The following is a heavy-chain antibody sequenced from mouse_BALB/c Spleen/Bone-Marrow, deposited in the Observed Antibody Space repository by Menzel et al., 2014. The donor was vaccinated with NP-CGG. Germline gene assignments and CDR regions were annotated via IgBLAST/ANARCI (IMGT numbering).Heavy chain of an antibody. Sequence: QVQLQQSGAELVKPGASVKLSCKASGYTFISYWVHWVKQRPGQGLEWSGEIDPSDSYTNYNQKFKGKATLTVDKSSSTDSMQLSSLTFKDSAVYYCARERDDGYSDYWGQGTTLTVSS. CDR3: ARERDDGYSDY. V-gene: IGHV1-69*02. D-gene: IGHD2-3*01. CDR1: GYTFISYW. CDR2: IDPSDSYT. J-gene: IGHJ2*01.